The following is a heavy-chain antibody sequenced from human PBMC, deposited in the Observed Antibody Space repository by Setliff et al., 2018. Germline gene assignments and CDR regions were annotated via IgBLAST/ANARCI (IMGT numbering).Heavy chain of an antibody. CDR2: IYPGDSDT. V-gene: IGHV5-51*01. CDR1: GYSFTTYW. D-gene: IGHD2-15*01. CDR3: ARVGTAGGYYFDF. Sequence: GESLKISCKASGYSFTTYWIGWVRQMPGKGLEWMGVIYPGDSDTRYSPSFQGQVTISADKSISTAYVQWRSLKASDTAMYYCARVGTAGGYYFDFWGQGALVTVSS. J-gene: IGHJ4*02.